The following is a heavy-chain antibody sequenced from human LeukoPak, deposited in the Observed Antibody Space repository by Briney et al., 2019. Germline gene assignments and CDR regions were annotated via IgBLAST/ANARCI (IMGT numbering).Heavy chain of an antibody. J-gene: IGHJ4*02. V-gene: IGHV1-2*02. Sequence: ASMKVSCKSSGYTFTGYYMHWVRQAPGQGLEWMGWINPNSGGTNYAQKFQGRVTMTRDTSISTAYMELSRLRSDDTAVYYCAREGPASSGWYKVFDYWGQGTLVTVPS. CDR3: AREGPASSGWYKVFDY. CDR2: INPNSGGT. CDR1: GYTFTGYY. D-gene: IGHD6-19*01.